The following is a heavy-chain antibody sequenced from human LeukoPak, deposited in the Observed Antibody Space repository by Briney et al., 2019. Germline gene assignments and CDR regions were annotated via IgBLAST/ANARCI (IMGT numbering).Heavy chain of an antibody. J-gene: IGHJ3*02. Sequence: GRSLRLSCASSGFTLLTYFMHWVRPAPGKGLEGVADIQSDGSHTFYVESMYGRFTISRDNSKNTLYLQMNSLIAEDTAVYFCARERQDTILHSGAVDIWGEGTTFTASS. D-gene: IGHD3-3*01. CDR1: GFTLLTYF. CDR3: ARERQDTILHSGAVDI. CDR2: IQSDGSHT. V-gene: IGHV3-30-3*01.